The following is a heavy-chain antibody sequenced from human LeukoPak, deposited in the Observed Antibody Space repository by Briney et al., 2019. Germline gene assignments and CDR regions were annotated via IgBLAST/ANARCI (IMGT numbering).Heavy chain of an antibody. J-gene: IGHJ4*02. CDR2: IYSGGST. D-gene: IGHD6-19*01. CDR1: GFTVSSNY. CDR3: AREPSGYSSGWTLSFDY. Sequence: GGSLRLSCAASGFTVSSNYMSWVRQAPGKGLEWVSVIYSGGSTYYADSVKGRFTISRDNSKNTLYLQMNSLRAEDTAVYYCAREPSGYSSGWTLSFDYWGQGTLVTVSS. V-gene: IGHV3-66*01.